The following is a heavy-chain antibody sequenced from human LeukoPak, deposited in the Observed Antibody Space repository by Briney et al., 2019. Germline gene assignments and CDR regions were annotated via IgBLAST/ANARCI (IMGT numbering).Heavy chain of an antibody. V-gene: IGHV3-74*01. J-gene: IGHJ4*01. D-gene: IGHD5-24*01. CDR3: VRDNAYTFDY. Sequence: GGSLRLSCAVSGFKFSGYWMNWVRQVPGKGLVWVAHINTNGDSANYADSVKGRFTISRDNAKSTLSLQMNSLRAEDTAIYYCVRDNAYTFDYWGQGTLVTVSS. CDR1: GFKFSGYW. CDR2: INTNGDSA.